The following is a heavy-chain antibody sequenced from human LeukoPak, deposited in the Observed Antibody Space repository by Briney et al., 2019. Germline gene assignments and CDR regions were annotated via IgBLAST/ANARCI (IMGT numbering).Heavy chain of an antibody. CDR1: GFTFSTYW. Sequence: PGGSLRLSCAASGFTFSTYWMGWVRQAPGRGLEWVANIKPDGSDKYYVDSVKGRFTISRDNAKNSLYLQMNSLRAEDSAVYYCARGFLDHWGQGTLVTVSS. J-gene: IGHJ4*02. CDR3: ARGFLDH. CDR2: IKPDGSDK. V-gene: IGHV3-7*04. D-gene: IGHD3-3*01.